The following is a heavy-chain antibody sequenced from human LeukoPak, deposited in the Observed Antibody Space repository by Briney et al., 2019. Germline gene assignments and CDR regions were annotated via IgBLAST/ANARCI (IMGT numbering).Heavy chain of an antibody. D-gene: IGHD6-13*01. CDR3: ARIGAGSSRDY. J-gene: IGHJ4*02. Sequence: PGGSLRLSCAASGFTFSNFAMTWVRQAPGKGLEWVSSIVGSSTYYADSLKGRFTISRDNAKNSLYLQMNSLGAEDTAVYYCARIGAGSSRDYWGQGTLVTVSS. V-gene: IGHV3-21*01. CDR2: IVGSSTY. CDR1: GFTFSNFA.